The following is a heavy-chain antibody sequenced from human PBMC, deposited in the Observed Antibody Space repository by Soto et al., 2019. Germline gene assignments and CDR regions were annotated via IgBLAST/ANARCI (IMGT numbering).Heavy chain of an antibody. D-gene: IGHD3-9*01. CDR3: ARSDILTGYYKPLDAFDI. V-gene: IGHV4-34*01. Sequence: PSETLSLTCAVYGGSFSGYYWSWIRQPPGKGLEWIGEINHSGSTNYNPSLKSRVTISVDTSKNHFSLKLSSVTAADTAVYYCARSDILTGYYKPLDAFDIWGQGTMVTVSS. CDR2: INHSGST. J-gene: IGHJ3*02. CDR1: GGSFSGYY.